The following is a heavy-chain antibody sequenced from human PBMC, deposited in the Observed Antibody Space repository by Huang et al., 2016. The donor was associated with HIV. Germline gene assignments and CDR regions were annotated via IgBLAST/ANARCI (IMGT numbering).Heavy chain of an antibody. CDR1: GYTFTGYY. J-gene: IGHJ4*02. CDR2: INPNSGGT. Sequence: QVQLVQSGAEVKKPGASVKVSCKASGYTFTGYYMHWVRQAPGHGLEWLGWINPNSGGTNYAQKFQGRVTMTRETSISTAYMELSRLRSDDTAVYYCARGPYYYDSSGYYLFDYWGQGTLVTVSS. CDR3: ARGPYYYDSSGYYLFDY. V-gene: IGHV1-2*02. D-gene: IGHD3-22*01.